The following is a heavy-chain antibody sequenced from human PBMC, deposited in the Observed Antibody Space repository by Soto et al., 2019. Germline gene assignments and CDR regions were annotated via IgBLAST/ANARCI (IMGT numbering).Heavy chain of an antibody. CDR1: GFTFSSYA. J-gene: IGHJ4*02. CDR3: ARGGGIAVAGTHLDY. Sequence: EVQLLESGGGLVQPGGSLRLSCAASGFTFSSYAMSWVRQAPGKGLEWVSGIGGSGAGTNYADSVKGRFTISRDNSKNTLYLQMSSLKAEATAVYYCARGGGIAVAGTHLDYWGQGTLVTVSS. CDR2: IGGSGAGT. V-gene: IGHV3-23*01. D-gene: IGHD6-19*01.